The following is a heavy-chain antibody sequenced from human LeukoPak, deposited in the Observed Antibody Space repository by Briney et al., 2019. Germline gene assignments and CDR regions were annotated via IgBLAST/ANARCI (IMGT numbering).Heavy chain of an antibody. CDR3: ARDHNYAFDN. J-gene: IGHJ4*02. CDR1: GFPFIEYS. V-gene: IGHV3-48*01. CDR2: IGIDSGNT. D-gene: IGHD1-1*01. Sequence: GGSLRLSCTASGFPFIEYSMNGVRQVPGRGLEWISYIGIDSGNTKYADSVRGRFTISADKAKNSLYLQMNSLRVEDTAVYYCARDHNYAFDNWGQGTLVSVAS.